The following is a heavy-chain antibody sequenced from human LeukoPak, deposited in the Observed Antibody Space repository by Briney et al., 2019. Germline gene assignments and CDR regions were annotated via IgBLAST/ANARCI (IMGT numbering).Heavy chain of an antibody. V-gene: IGHV3-48*02. D-gene: IGHD7-27*01. J-gene: IGHJ4*02. CDR2: ISSSSSTI. CDR1: GFTFSSYS. CDR3: ARGRRELGFDY. Sequence: PGGSLRLSCAASGFTFSSYSMNWVRQAPGKGLEWVSYISSSSSTIYYADSVKGRFTISRDNAKNSLYLQMNGLRDEDTAVYYCARGRRELGFDYWGQGTLVTVSS.